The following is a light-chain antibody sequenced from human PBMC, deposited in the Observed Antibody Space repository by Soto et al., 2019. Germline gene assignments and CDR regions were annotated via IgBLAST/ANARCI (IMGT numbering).Light chain of an antibody. CDR3: QQLNSYPFT. CDR1: QEIDNY. V-gene: IGKV1-33*01. Sequence: DIQMTQSPSSLSASVGDRVTITCQASQEIDNYLSWYQKKPGKAPKLLIYDASNSETGVPPRFRGSGSGTHFTFTISSLQPEDFATYYCQQLNSYPFTFGPGTKVDIK. CDR2: DAS. J-gene: IGKJ3*01.